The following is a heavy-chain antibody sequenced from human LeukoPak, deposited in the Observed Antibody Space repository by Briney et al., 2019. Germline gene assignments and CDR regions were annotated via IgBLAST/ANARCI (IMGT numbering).Heavy chain of an antibody. CDR3: TTGIRGD. D-gene: IGHD3-3*02. V-gene: IGHV3-15*07. Sequence: GGSLRLSCAASGYIVTNAWMNWVRQAPGKGLEWVGRIQSKTDGGKTDYAAPVKGRFTISRDDSKNTLYLQMNSLKTEDTAIYYCTTGIRGDWGQGTLVTVSS. CDR2: IQSKTDGGKT. CDR1: GYIVTNAW. J-gene: IGHJ4*02.